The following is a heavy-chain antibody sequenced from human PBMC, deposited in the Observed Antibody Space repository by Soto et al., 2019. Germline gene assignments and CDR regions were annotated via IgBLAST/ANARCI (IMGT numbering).Heavy chain of an antibody. J-gene: IGHJ4*02. CDR1: GFSLTTSGVG. Sequence: QITLNETGPTVVRPTETLTLTCRFSGFSLTTSGVGVGWIRQSPGKAPEWLALIYWDDDKRYSASLKSRLTITKDTYKKLVVLTVSDLDPTDTATYFCAHRVLRTVFGLVITTVIYFDFWGQGSPVAVSS. V-gene: IGHV2-5*02. CDR3: AHRVLRTVFGLVITTVIYFDF. D-gene: IGHD3-3*01. CDR2: IYWDDDK.